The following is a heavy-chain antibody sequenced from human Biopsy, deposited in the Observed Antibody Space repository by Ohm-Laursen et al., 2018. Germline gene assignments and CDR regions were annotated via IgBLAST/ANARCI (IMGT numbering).Heavy chain of an antibody. V-gene: IGHV1-2*02. CDR3: ARDPLNGHKHFDY. J-gene: IGHJ4*02. Sequence: GASVKVSCKASGYTFTSYAISWVRQAPGQGLEWMGYINCKTGATNYAQKFQGTVTMTRDTSISTVYLALGSLRSADTAIYYCARDPLNGHKHFDYWGQGSLVTVSS. CDR1: GYTFTSYA. D-gene: IGHD2-8*01. CDR2: INCKTGAT.